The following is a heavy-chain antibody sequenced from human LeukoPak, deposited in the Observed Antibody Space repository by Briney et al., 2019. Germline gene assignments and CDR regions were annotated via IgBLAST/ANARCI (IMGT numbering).Heavy chain of an antibody. CDR1: GHTLTELA. D-gene: IGHD3-16*01. CDR2: ISPRGGAT. Sequence: ASVKVSCKVSGHTLTELAMHWVRQAPGQGLEWMGLISPRGGATIYGQKFQGRVTMTSDTSTSTVYMELSSLRPADTAVYYCASGMQLRVGELFLDTRYDGFDLWGQGTMVTVSS. V-gene: IGHV1-46*01. CDR3: ASGMQLRVGELFLDTRYDGFDL. J-gene: IGHJ3*01.